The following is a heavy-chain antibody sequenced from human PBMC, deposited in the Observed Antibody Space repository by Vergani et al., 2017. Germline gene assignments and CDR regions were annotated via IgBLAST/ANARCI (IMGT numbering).Heavy chain of an antibody. V-gene: IGHV4-59*01. D-gene: IGHD6-13*01. J-gene: IGHJ2*01. CDR2: IYYSGST. Sequence: QVQLQESGPGLVKPSETLSLTCTVSGGSISSYYWSWIRQPPGKGLEWIGYIYYSGSTHYNPSLKSRVTISVDTSKNQFSLKLSSVTAADTAVYYCARVGIAAADPLSEENWYFDLWGRGTLVTVSS. CDR1: GGSISSYY. CDR3: ARVGIAAADPLSEENWYFDL.